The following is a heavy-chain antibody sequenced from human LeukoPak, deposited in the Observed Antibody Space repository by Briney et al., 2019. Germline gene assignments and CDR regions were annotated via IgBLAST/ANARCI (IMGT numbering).Heavy chain of an antibody. CDR3: AKPTLRQSGVPAAAFDY. CDR1: GFTFSSYG. V-gene: IGHV3-30*02. CDR2: IRYDRSNK. Sequence: GGSLRLSCAASGFTFSSYGMHWVRQAPGKGLEWVAFIRYDRSNKYYADSVKGRFTISRDNSKNTLYLQMNSLRAEDTAVYYCAKPTLRQSGVPAAAFDYWGQGTLVTVSS. D-gene: IGHD2-2*01. J-gene: IGHJ4*02.